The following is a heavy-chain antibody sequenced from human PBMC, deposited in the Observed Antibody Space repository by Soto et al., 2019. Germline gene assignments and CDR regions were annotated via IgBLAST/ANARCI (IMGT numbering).Heavy chain of an antibody. CDR1: GFTFSTYA. J-gene: IGHJ6*02. CDR3: ARYYVGTNYYYGMDV. D-gene: IGHD3-16*01. Sequence: GGSLRLSCAASGFTFSTYAMHWVRQAPGKGLEWVAVISYDGSNKYYVESVRGRFTISRDNPKNTLYLQMNSLRAEDTAVYYCARYYVGTNYYYGMDVWGQGTMVTVSS. V-gene: IGHV3-30-3*01. CDR2: ISYDGSNK.